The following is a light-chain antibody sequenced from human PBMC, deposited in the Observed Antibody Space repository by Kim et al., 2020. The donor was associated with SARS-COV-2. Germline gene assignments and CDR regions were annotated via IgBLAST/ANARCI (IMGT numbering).Light chain of an antibody. CDR1: NSDVGGYNY. V-gene: IGLV2-14*04. Sequence: GLSITISGTGTNSDVGGYNYVSWYQQYPGKAPKRMIYDVYKRPSGISNRFSGSKSGNTASLTISGLQAEDEADYYCSSYTTSSTSVFGGGTQLTVL. CDR3: SSYTTSSTSV. J-gene: IGLJ3*02. CDR2: DVY.